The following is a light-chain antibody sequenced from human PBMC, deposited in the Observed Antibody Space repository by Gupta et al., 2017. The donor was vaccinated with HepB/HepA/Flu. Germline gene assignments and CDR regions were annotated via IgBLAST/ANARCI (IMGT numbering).Light chain of an antibody. V-gene: IGKV1-39*01. CDR3: QQSDSTPLT. CDR1: QSISSY. Sequence: DIQITQPPSSLSASVGDRVTITCRASQSISSYLNWYQQKPGKAPKLLIYAASSLQSGVPSRFSGSGSGTDFTLTISSLQPEDFATYYCQQSDSTPLTFGGGTKVEIK. J-gene: IGKJ4*01. CDR2: AAS.